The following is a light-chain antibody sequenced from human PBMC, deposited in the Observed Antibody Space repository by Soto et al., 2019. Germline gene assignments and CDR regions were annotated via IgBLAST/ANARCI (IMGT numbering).Light chain of an antibody. CDR3: SSYTSSSTLV. J-gene: IGLJ1*01. Sequence: QSALTQTASVSGSPGQSITISCTGTNSDVGGYNYVSWYQQHPGKAPKLMIYDVSNRPSGVSNRFSGSKSGNTASLTISGLQAEDEADYYCSSYTSSSTLVFGTGTKVTVL. CDR2: DVS. CDR1: NSDVGGYNY. V-gene: IGLV2-14*01.